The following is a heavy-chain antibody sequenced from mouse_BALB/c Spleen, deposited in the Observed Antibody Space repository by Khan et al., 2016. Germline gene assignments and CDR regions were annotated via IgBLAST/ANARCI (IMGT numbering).Heavy chain of an antibody. V-gene: IGHV3-2*02. CDR2: ISYSGST. CDR3: ARNGNRYERTWFAY. J-gene: IGHJ3*01. D-gene: IGHD2-14*01. Sequence: EVKLEESGPSLVKPSQSLSLTCTVTGYSITSDYAWNWIRQFPGNKLEWMGYISYSGSTSYNPSLKSRISITRDTSKNQFFLQLNSVTTEDTATYYCARNGNRYERTWFAYWGQGTLVTVSA. CDR1: GYSITSDYA.